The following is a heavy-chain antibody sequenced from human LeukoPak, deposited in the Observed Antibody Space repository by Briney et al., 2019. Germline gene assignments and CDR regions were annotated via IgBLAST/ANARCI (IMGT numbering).Heavy chain of an antibody. V-gene: IGHV1-46*01. J-gene: IGHJ4*02. D-gene: IGHD4-11*01. CDR1: GYTFTSYY. Sequence: GASVKVSCKASGYTFTSYYMHWVRQAPGQGLEWMGIINPSGGSTSYAQKFQGRVTMTRDTSTSTVYMELSSLRSEDTAVYYCARCRGANDYSNCYFDYWGQGTLVTVSS. CDR2: INPSGGST. CDR3: ARCRGANDYSNCYFDY.